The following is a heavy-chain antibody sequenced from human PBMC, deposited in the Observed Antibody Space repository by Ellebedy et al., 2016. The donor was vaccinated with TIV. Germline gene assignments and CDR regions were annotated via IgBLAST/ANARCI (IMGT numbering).Heavy chain of an antibody. Sequence: GGSLRLSXAASGFNFSNYWMYWIRQAPGTGPEWVAHIKHDGGEKHYEDSVKGRVTISRDNAKHSLDVQLNSLRAEDTAVYYCARGQGYNTFGGGVLTRGNWFDPWGQGTLVSVSS. D-gene: IGHD3-16*01. V-gene: IGHV3-7*03. CDR2: IKHDGGEK. CDR1: GFNFSNYW. J-gene: IGHJ5*02. CDR3: ARGQGYNTFGGGVLTRGNWFDP.